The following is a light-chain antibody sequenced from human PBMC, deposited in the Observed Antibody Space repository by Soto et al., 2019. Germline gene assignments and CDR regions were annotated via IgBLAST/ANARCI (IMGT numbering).Light chain of an antibody. Sequence: EMVLTQSPATLSLSPGESATLSCRASQNVGLNFAWYQQKSGQPPRLISHTASSRATGIPARFSGSGSRTDFTLALSSLEPEDIAVYYCQERGRWPRATFGGGTKVEMK. V-gene: IGKV3-11*01. J-gene: IGKJ4*01. CDR1: QNVGLN. CDR2: TAS. CDR3: QERGRWPRAT.